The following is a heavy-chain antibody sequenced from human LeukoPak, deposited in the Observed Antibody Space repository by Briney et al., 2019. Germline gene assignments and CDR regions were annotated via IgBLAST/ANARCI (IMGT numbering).Heavy chain of an antibody. Sequence: ASVKVSCKASGYSFTGYYMHWGRQAPGQGLEWMGWINPNSGGTNYAQKCQGRVTMTRDTSISTAYMELSRLRSDDTAVYYCARESGYSYGYVGYWGQGTLVTVSS. CDR1: GYSFTGYY. D-gene: IGHD5-18*01. CDR3: ARESGYSYGYVGY. V-gene: IGHV1-2*02. J-gene: IGHJ4*02. CDR2: INPNSGGT.